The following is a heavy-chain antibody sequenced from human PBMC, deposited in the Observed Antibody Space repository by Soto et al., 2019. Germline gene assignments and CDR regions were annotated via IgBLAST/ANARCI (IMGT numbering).Heavy chain of an antibody. CDR2: ISAYNGNT. Sequence: GASVKVSCKASGYTFTSYGISWVRQAPGQGLEWMGWISAYNGNTNYAQKLQGRVTMTTDTSTSTAYMELRSLRSDDTAVYYCARGWEPTYRYYYGMDVWGQGTTVTVSS. J-gene: IGHJ6*02. V-gene: IGHV1-18*04. D-gene: IGHD1-26*01. CDR3: ARGWEPTYRYYYGMDV. CDR1: GYTFTSYG.